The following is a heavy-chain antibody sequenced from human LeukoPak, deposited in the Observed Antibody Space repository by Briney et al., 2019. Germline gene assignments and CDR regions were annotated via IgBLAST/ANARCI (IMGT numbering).Heavy chain of an antibody. V-gene: IGHV1-69*02. Sequence: SVKVSCKASGGTFSSYTISWVRQAPGQGLEWMGRIIPILGIANYAQKFQGRVTITADKSTSTAYMELSSLRSEDTAVYYCARWEGDESWFDPWGQGTLVTVSS. J-gene: IGHJ5*02. CDR1: GGTFSSYT. D-gene: IGHD1-26*01. CDR2: IIPILGIA. CDR3: ARWEGDESWFDP.